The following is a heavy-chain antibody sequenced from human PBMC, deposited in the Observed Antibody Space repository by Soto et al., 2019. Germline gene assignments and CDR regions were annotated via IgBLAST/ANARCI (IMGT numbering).Heavy chain of an antibody. CDR3: ARRYGSGSYIPYYFDY. CDR2: INHSGST. D-gene: IGHD3-10*01. V-gene: IGHV4-34*01. CDR1: GGSFSGYY. Sequence: SETLSLTCAVYGGSFSGYYWSWIRQPPGKGLEWIGEINHSGSTNYNPSLKSRVTISVDTSKNQFSLKLSSVTAADTAVYYCARRYGSGSYIPYYFDYWGQGTLVTVSS. J-gene: IGHJ4*02.